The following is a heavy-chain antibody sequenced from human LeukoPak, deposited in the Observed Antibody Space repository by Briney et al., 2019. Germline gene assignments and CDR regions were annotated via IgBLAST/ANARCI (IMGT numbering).Heavy chain of an antibody. CDR2: LYSGGNT. V-gene: IGHV3-66*02. CDR3: ATSYCSGGSCYPQYFQH. Sequence: GGSLRLSCAASGFTVSSNYMSWVRQAPGKGLEWVSLLYSGGNTYYADSAKGRFTISRDNSKNTLYPQMNSLRAEDTAVYYCATSYCSGGSCYPQYFQHWGQGTLVTVSS. J-gene: IGHJ1*01. CDR1: GFTVSSNY. D-gene: IGHD2-15*01.